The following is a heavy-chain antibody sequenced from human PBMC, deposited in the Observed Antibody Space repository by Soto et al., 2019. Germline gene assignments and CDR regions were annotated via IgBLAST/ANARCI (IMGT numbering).Heavy chain of an antibody. D-gene: IGHD2-15*01. CDR2: IYHSGST. CDR3: ARAGYVIGASCSPLRVMDV. J-gene: IGHJ6*02. CDR1: GYSISRGYY. V-gene: IGHV4-38-2*01. Sequence: SETLSVTCGVSGYSISRGYYWGWLRQPPGKGLEWIGTIYHSGSTYYTPSLKSRVTISVDTSKNHFSLKLNSVTAADTAVYYCARAGYVIGASCSPLRVMDVWGLRTTVTVSS.